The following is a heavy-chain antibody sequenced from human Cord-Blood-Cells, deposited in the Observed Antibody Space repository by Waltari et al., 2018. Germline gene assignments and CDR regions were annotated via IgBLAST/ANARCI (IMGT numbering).Heavy chain of an antibody. J-gene: IGHJ4*02. CDR2: ISPILGTV. CDR3: ARGGINWGFDY. Sequence: QVQLVQSGAEVKKPGSSVKVSCKASGGTFSSYAISWVRPGPGQGLEWMGWISPILGTVNYAQKCQGRVTITADESTSTAYMELSSLRSEDTAVYYCARGGINWGFDYWGQGTLVTVSS. V-gene: IGHV1-69*01. D-gene: IGHD7-27*01. CDR1: GGTFSSYA.